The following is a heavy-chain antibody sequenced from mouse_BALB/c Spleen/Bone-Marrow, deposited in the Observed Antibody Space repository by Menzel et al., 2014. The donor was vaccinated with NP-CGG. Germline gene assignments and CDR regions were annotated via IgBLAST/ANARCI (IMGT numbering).Heavy chain of an antibody. CDR1: GYTFTSYD. CDR2: IYPGDGST. D-gene: IGHD3-2*01. Sequence: SGPELVKPGALVKISCKASGYTFTSYDINWVKQRPGQGLEWIGWIYPGDGSTKYNERFKDKATLTADKSSSTAYMQLSSLTSEISAVYFCARSGDSSGYGFAYWGQGTLVTVSA. CDR3: ARSGDSSGYGFAY. V-gene: IGHV1S33*01. J-gene: IGHJ3*01.